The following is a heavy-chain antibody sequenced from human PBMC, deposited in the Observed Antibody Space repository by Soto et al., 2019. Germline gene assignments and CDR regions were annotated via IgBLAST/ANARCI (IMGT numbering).Heavy chain of an antibody. D-gene: IGHD4-17*01. J-gene: IGHJ4*02. V-gene: IGHV4-61*01. Sequence: KPSETLSLTCTVSGVSVSSGSFYWAWIRQPPGKGLEWIGFGSYSGTTNYKPSLKSRVTISVDTSRSQISLKVSSLTAADTAVYYCARGETVTQYDYWGQGTLVTVSS. CDR2: GSYSGTT. CDR3: ARGETVTQYDY. CDR1: GVSVSSGSFY.